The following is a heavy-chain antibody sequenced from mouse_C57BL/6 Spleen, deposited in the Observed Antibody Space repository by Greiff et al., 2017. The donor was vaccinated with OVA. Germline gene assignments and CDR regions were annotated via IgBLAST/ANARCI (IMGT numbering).Heavy chain of an antibody. D-gene: IGHD1-1*01. CDR2: IYPGDGDT. V-gene: IGHV1-80*01. CDR1: GYAFSSYW. CDR3: ARGAITTGVGAMDY. J-gene: IGHJ4*01. Sequence: QVQLQQSGAELVKPGASVKISCKASGYAFSSYWMNWVKQRPGKGLEWIGQIYPGDGDTNYNGKFKGKATLTADKSSSTAYMQLSSLTSEDSAVYFCARGAITTGVGAMDYWGQGTSVTVSS.